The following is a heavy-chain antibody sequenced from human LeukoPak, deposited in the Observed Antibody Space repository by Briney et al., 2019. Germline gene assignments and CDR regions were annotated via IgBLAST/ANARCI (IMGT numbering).Heavy chain of an antibody. J-gene: IGHJ5*02. Sequence: PGGSLRLSCAASGFTFSSYSMNWVRQAPGKGLEWVSSISSSSSYIYYADSVKGRFTISRDNAKNSLYLQMNSLRAEDTAVYYCATDPGLGNWFDPWGQGTLVTVSS. D-gene: IGHD6-19*01. CDR3: ATDPGLGNWFDP. V-gene: IGHV3-21*01. CDR1: GFTFSSYS. CDR2: ISSSSSYI.